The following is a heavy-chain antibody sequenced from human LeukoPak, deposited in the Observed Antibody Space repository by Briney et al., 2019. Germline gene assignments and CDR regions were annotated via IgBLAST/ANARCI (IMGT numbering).Heavy chain of an antibody. V-gene: IGHV4-39*01. CDR3: ARHSEEDGINPRPLDY. Sequence: ETESLTCTVCGGSITSYNYYWGRIRQPPGKGLEWIGSVCYSGISYYNPSLKSPATISIHPSKTHFSLTLSSVTAPDTAVFYCARHSEEDGINPRPLDYWDQGTVATVTS. D-gene: IGHD5-24*01. CDR2: VCYSGIS. CDR1: GGSITSYNYY. J-gene: IGHJ4*02.